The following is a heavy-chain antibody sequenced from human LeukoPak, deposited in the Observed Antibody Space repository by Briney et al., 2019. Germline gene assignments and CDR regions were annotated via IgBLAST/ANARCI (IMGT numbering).Heavy chain of an antibody. CDR2: IKQDGSEK. D-gene: IGHD3-16*01. CDR1: GFTFSSYW. CDR3: ARDGGTFTFDY. Sequence: PGGSLRLSCAASGFTFSSYWMSWVRQAPGKGLEWVANIKQDGSEKYYVDSVKGRFTISRDNAKNSLYLQMSSLRAEDTAVYYCARDGGTFTFDYWGQGTLVTVSS. V-gene: IGHV3-7*01. J-gene: IGHJ4*02.